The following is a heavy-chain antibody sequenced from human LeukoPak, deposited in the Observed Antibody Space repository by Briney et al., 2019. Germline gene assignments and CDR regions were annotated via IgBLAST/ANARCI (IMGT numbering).Heavy chain of an antibody. V-gene: IGHV3-73*01. J-gene: IGHJ4*02. CDR2: IRSKANSYAT. CDR1: GFTFSGSA. D-gene: IGHD2-15*01. CDR3: TRHFDVVVVAATPEFDY. Sequence: GGSLRLSCAASGFTFSGSAMHWVRQASGKGLEWVGRIRSKANSYATAYAASVKGRFTISRDDSKNTAYLQMNRLTTEDTAVYYCTRHFDVVVVAATPEFDYWGQGTLVTVSS.